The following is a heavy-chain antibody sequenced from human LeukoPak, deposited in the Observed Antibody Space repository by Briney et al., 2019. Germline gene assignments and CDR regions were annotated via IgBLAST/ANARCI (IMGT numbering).Heavy chain of an antibody. V-gene: IGHV5-51*01. CDR2: IYPGASDPKSGASDT. Sequence: GESLKISRKGSGYSFTSYWIAWVRQMPGKGLEWMGIIYPGASDPKSGASDTRYSQSFQGQVTMSADKSISTAYLEWSSLKASDTAMYFCARERGGTGYDSGLDYDYWGQGTLVTVSS. CDR3: ARERGGTGYDSGLDYDY. CDR1: GYSFTSYW. D-gene: IGHD5-12*01. J-gene: IGHJ4*02.